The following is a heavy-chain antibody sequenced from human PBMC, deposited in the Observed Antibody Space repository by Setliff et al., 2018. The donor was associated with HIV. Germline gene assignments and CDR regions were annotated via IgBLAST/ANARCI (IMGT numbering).Heavy chain of an antibody. Sequence: SETLSLTCTVSGGSISSHYWGWIRQPPGKGLEWIGSIYNRGSTYYNPSLKSRVTISVDTSKNQFSLKLSSVTAADTAVYYCARELLRSWDGSENSYKPYYFDYWGQGTLVTVSS. V-gene: IGHV4-4*09. J-gene: IGHJ4*02. CDR1: GGSISSHY. CDR3: ARELLRSWDGSENSYKPYYFDY. D-gene: IGHD3-10*01. CDR2: IYNRGST.